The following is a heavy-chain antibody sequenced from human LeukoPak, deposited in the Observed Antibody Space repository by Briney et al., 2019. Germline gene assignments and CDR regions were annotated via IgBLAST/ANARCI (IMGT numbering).Heavy chain of an antibody. CDR2: IYHSGST. CDR3: ARRIVVVPADYYYYGMDV. CDR1: GGSISSSNW. D-gene: IGHD2-2*01. Sequence: SEPLSLTCAVSGGSISSSNWWSWVRQPPGKGLEWIGEIYHSGSTNYNPSLKSRVTISVDKSKNQFSLKLSSVTAADTAVYYCARRIVVVPADYYYYGMDVWGKGTTVTVSS. J-gene: IGHJ6*04. V-gene: IGHV4-4*02.